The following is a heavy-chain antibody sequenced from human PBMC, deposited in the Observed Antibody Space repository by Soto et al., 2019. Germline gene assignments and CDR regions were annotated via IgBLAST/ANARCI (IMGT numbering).Heavy chain of an antibody. CDR1: GYTFTSYD. CDR3: ARGMSVLMVYAVYYYYYGMDV. J-gene: IGHJ6*02. V-gene: IGHV1-8*01. CDR2: MNPNSGNT. D-gene: IGHD2-8*01. Sequence: ASVKVSCKASGYTFTSYDINWVRQATGQGLGWMGWMNPNSGNTGYAQKFQGRVTMTRNTSISTAYMELSSLRSEDTAVYYCARGMSVLMVYAVYYYYYGMDVWGQGTTVTVSS.